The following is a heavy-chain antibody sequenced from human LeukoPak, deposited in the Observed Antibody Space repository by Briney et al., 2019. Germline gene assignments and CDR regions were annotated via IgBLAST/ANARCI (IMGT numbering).Heavy chain of an antibody. CDR1: GGSISSSSYY. J-gene: IGHJ4*02. CDR2: IYYSGST. CDR3: GKTDIYFNPIDY. Sequence: SETLSLTCISGGSISSSSYYWGWIRQPPGKGLEWIGSIYYSGSTYYNPSLKSRVTMSMDYSKNQFSLSVTSVTAADTAIYYCGKTDIYFNPIDYWGPGSLVTVSS. V-gene: IGHV4-39*07. D-gene: IGHD3-9*01.